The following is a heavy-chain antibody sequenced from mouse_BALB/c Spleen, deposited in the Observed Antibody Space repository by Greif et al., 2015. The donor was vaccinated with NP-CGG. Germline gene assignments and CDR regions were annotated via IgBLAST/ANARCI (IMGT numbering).Heavy chain of an antibody. J-gene: IGHJ4*01. Sequence: EVMLVESGAELVKPGASVKLSCTASGFNIKDTYMHWVKQRPEQGLEWIGRIDPANGNTKYDPKFQGKATITADTSSNTAYLQLSSLTSEDTAVYYCARIVDYWGQGTSVTVSS. V-gene: IGHV14-3*02. CDR3: ARIVDY. CDR1: GFNIKDTY. CDR2: IDPANGNT.